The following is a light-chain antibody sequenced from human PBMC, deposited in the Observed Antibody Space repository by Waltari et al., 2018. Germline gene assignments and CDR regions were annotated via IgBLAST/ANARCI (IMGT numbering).Light chain of an antibody. CDR3: QEYDSLPIT. CDR2: KAS. V-gene: IGKV1-5*03. Sequence: DIQLTQSPSTLPASVGDRVTITCRASQYVKNNLAWCQQKPGKAPKVLIHKASRLESGVPSRFSGSGFGTEFILSISSLQPDDFATYYCQEYDSLPITFGGGTKVEIK. CDR1: QYVKNN. J-gene: IGKJ4*01.